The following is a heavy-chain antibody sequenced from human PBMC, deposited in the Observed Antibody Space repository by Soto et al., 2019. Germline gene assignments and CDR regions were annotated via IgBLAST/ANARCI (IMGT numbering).Heavy chain of an antibody. D-gene: IGHD2-15*01. CDR1: GGSISSGGYY. J-gene: IGHJ4*02. Sequence: QVQLQASGPGLVKPSQTLSLTCTVSGGSISSGGYYWSWIRQHPGKGLEWIGYIYYSGSTYYNPSLSSRVTMSVDTSKNRFSLKLSSVTAADTAVYYCARALGYCSGGSCYGSVYFDYWGKATLVTVSS. CDR3: ARALGYCSGGSCYGSVYFDY. V-gene: IGHV4-31*03. CDR2: IYYSGST.